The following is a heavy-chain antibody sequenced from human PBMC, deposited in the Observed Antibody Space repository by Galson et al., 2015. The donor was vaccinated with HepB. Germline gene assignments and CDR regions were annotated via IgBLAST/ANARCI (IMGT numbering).Heavy chain of an antibody. CDR2: IKQDGSEK. J-gene: IGHJ4*02. CDR3: ARDGRVVASR. Sequence: SLRLSCAASGFTFSGHWMSWVRQAPGKGLEWVANIKQDGSEKYYVDSVKGRFTISRDNAKNSLYLQMNSLRAEDTAVYYCARDGRVVASRWGQGTLVTVSS. D-gene: IGHD2-15*01. V-gene: IGHV3-7*03. CDR1: GFTFSGHW.